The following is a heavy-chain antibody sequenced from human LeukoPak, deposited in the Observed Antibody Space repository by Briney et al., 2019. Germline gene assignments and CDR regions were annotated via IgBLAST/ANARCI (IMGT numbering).Heavy chain of an antibody. D-gene: IGHD6-19*01. CDR1: GFTFSNFG. CDR2: ISADGTQK. J-gene: IGHJ3*02. CDR3: ARDAPYSGGCCAFDI. V-gene: IGHV3-30*05. Sequence: GGSLRLSCAASGFTFSNFGMHWVRQAPGKGLEWVAVISADGTQKYYADSVKGRFTVSRDNSKNTLYLQMNSLRSEDTAVYYCARDAPYSGGCCAFDIWGQGTMVTVSS.